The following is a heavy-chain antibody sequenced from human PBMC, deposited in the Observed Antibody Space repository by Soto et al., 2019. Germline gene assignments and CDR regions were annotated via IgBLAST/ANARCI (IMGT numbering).Heavy chain of an antibody. J-gene: IGHJ4*02. CDR3: GNPAGGGGY. Sequence: EVQLVESGGGLIQPGGSLRLSCAVSGFTVSNNYMSWVRQAPGKGLEGVSVIYSGGYTAYGDSVKGRFTISRDNSKNTLFLQMIGRGADDTAVFCCGNPAGGGGYWGQGTLVTVSS. CDR1: GFTVSNNY. CDR2: IYSGGYT. D-gene: IGHD3-10*01. V-gene: IGHV3-53*01.